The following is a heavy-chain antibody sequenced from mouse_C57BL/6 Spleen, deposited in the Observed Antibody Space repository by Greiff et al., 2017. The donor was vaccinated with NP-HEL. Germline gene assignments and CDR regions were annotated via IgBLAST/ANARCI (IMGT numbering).Heavy chain of an antibody. V-gene: IGHV14-2*01. CDR3: ASGLLRYYFDY. CDR2: IDPEDGEP. J-gene: IGHJ2*01. CDR1: GFNIKDYY. D-gene: IGHD1-1*01. Sequence: VQLQQSGAELVKPGASVKLSCTASGFNIKDYYMHWVKQRTEQGLEWIGRIDPEDGEPKYAPKFQGKATITADTSSNTAYLQLSSLTSEDTAVYYCASGLLRYYFDYWGQGTTLTVSS.